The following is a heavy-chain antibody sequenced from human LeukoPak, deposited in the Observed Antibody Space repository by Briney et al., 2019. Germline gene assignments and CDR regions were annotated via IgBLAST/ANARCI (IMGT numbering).Heavy chain of an antibody. Sequence: ASVKVSCKASGYTFTTYYIHWVRQAPGQGLEWMGRIHPDSGGTNYAQKFQGRVTMTRDKSISTAYMELSRLRSDDTAVYYCARSCSGGICYSDNWFDPWGHGTLVTVSS. V-gene: IGHV1-2*06. CDR3: ARSCSGGICYSDNWFDP. CDR2: IHPDSGGT. CDR1: GYTFTTYY. D-gene: IGHD2-15*01. J-gene: IGHJ5*02.